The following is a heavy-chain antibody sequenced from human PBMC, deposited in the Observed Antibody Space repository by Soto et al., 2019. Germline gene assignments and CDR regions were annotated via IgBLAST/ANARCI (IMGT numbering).Heavy chain of an antibody. J-gene: IGHJ4*02. V-gene: IGHV1-3*01. CDR3: ARRAYRWRCCCCFDY. CDR2: INAGNGNT. D-gene: IGHD3-3*01. CDR1: GYTFTSYA. Sequence: ASVKVSCKASGYTFTSYAMHWVRQAPGQRLEWMGWINAGNGNTKYSQKFQGRVTITRDTSASTAYMELSSLRSEDTAVYYCARRAYRWRCCCCFDYWGQGTLVTVSS.